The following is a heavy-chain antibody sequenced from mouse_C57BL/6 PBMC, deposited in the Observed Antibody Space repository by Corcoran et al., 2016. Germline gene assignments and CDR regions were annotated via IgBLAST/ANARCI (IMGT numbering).Heavy chain of an antibody. CDR2: INPYNGGT. Sequence: EVQLRPSGPVLVKPGASVKMSCKPSGYTFTDYYMNWVKQSHGKSLEWTGVINPYNGGTSYNQKFKGKATLTVDKSSSTAYMELNSLTSEDSAVYYCAGYSWFAYWGQGTLVTVSA. D-gene: IGHD1-2*01. J-gene: IGHJ3*01. CDR1: GYTFTDYY. V-gene: IGHV1-19*01. CDR3: AGYSWFAY.